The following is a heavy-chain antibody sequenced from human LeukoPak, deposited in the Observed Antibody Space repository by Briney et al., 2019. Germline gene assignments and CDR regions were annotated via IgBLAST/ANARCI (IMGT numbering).Heavy chain of an antibody. J-gene: IGHJ4*02. Sequence: GGSLRLSCAAPGFTLDEYGICWVCQALRKGLEWVSNINWIVGSTGYAESVKGRFTGCRDNAKNSLYLQMNRLRAEDTALYYCAKDLGRYGNNYFDHWGQGTLVTVSS. D-gene: IGHD1-26*01. CDR3: AKDLGRYGNNYFDH. CDR2: INWIVGST. V-gene: IGHV3-20*04. CDR1: GFTLDEYG.